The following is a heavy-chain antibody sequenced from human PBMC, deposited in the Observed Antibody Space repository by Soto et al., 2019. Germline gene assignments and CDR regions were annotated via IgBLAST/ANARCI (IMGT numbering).Heavy chain of an antibody. V-gene: IGHV1-8*01. D-gene: IGHD6-19*01. CDR3: ARGCSGP. Sequence: GASVKVSCKGSGYTFTTYDINWVRQAPGQGLEWMGWMNPHSGYTGYAQKFQGRVSMTRNTSITTAYMELNSLRSDDMAIYYCARGCSGPWGQGTLVTVSS. CDR2: MNPHSGYT. CDR1: GYTFTTYD. J-gene: IGHJ5*01.